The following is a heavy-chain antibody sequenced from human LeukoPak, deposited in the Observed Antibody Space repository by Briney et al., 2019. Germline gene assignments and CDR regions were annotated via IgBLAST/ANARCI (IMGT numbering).Heavy chain of an antibody. V-gene: IGHV3-30*04. CDR1: RFTFSSYA. Sequence: GGSLRLSCAASRFTFSSYAMHWVRQAPGKGLEWVAVISYDGSNRYYADSVKGRFTISRDNSKNTLYLQMNSLRAEDTAVYSCARAVVRGVIITFDYWGQGTLVTVSS. D-gene: IGHD3-10*01. J-gene: IGHJ4*02. CDR2: ISYDGSNR. CDR3: ARAVVRGVIITFDY.